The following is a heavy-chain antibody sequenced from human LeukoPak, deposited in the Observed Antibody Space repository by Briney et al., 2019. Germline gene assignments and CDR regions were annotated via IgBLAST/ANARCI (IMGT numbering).Heavy chain of an antibody. CDR3: ARGAPAGPFDAFDI. D-gene: IGHD6-13*01. CDR2: FSGSGDNT. Sequence: PGGSLRLSCAASGFTFSSYAMSWVRQAPGKGLEWVSGFSGSGDNTYYAEYVKGRFTISRDNSKNTLYLQMNSLRAEGTAVYYCARGAPAGPFDAFDIWGQGTMVTVSS. CDR1: GFTFSSYA. V-gene: IGHV3-23*01. J-gene: IGHJ3*02.